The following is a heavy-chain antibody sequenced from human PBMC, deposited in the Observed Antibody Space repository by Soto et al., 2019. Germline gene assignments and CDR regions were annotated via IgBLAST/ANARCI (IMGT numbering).Heavy chain of an antibody. CDR1: GGSISSGGYY. V-gene: IGHV4-31*03. Sequence: SETLSLTCTVSGGSISSGGYYWSWIRQHPGKGLEWIGYIYYSGSTYYNPSLKSRVTISVDTSKNQFSLKLSSVTAADTAVYYCARLLYCSGTSCSGGFRGYYYYYGMDVWGQGTTVTVSS. CDR2: IYYSGST. J-gene: IGHJ6*02. CDR3: ARLLYCSGTSCSGGFRGYYYYYGMDV. D-gene: IGHD2-2*01.